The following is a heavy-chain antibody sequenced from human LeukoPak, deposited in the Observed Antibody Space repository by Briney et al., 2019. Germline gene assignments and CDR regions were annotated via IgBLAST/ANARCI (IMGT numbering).Heavy chain of an antibody. CDR2: INPNSGGT. D-gene: IGHD3-3*01. CDR1: GYTFTDYY. CDR3: ARDPEGIFGVVIYFDY. J-gene: IGHJ4*02. V-gene: IGHV1-2*02. Sequence: ASVKVSCKASGYTFTDYYMHWVRQAPGQGLEWMGWINPNSGGTNYAQKFQGRVTMTRDTSISTAYMELSRLRSDDTAVYYCARDPEGIFGVVIYFDYWGQGTLVTVSS.